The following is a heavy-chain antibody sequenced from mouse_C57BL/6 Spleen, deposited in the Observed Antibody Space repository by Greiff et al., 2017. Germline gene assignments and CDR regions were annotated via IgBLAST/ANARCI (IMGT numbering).Heavy chain of an antibody. Sequence: GGGLVQPKGSLKLSCAASGFSFNTYAMNWVRQAPGKGLEWVARIRSKSNNYATYYADSVKDRFTISRDDSESMLYLQRNNLRTEDTAMYYCVREGVGRYFDVWGTGTTVTVSS. CDR2: IRSKSNNYAT. CDR3: VREGVGRYFDV. CDR1: GFSFNTYA. J-gene: IGHJ1*03. D-gene: IGHD4-1*01. V-gene: IGHV10-1*01.